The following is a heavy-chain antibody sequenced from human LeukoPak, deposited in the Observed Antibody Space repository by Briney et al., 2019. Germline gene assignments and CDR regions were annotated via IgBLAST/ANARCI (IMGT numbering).Heavy chain of an antibody. J-gene: IGHJ4*02. CDR2: IHNSGTT. D-gene: IGHD3-10*01. Sequence: PSETLSLTCAVSGGPFSGYFWSWIRQSSGKGLEWIGEIHNSGTTNYNPTLNSRVTISEDTSKNQFYLNLSSVTAADTAVYYCARRYYYNLGSFPFDFWGQGTLVTVSS. CDR1: GGPFSGYF. CDR3: ARRYYYNLGSFPFDF. V-gene: IGHV4-34*01.